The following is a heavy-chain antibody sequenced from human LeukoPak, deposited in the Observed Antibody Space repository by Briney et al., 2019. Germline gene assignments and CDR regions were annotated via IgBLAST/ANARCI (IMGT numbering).Heavy chain of an antibody. CDR1: GFPFSSYS. CDR3: ARDPRTVRI. V-gene: IGHV3-48*01. CDR2: ITSYSSTI. D-gene: IGHD1-1*01. J-gene: IGHJ4*02. Sequence: GGSLRLSCAASGFPFSSYSMNWVRQAPGRGLEWVSYITSYSSTIYYADSVKGRFTISRDNAENSLYLQMNSLRVEDTAVYYCARDPRTVRIWGQGTLVTVSS.